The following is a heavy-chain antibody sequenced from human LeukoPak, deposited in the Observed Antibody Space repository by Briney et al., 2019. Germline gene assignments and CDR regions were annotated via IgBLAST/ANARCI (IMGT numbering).Heavy chain of an antibody. V-gene: IGHV1-8*01. CDR3: ARASGYEFDY. CDR1: GYTFTSYD. J-gene: IGHJ4*02. Sequence: ASVKVSCKASGYTFTSYDINWVRQATGQGLEWVGWMSPNSGNTGSAQKFQGRVTMTRNTSISTAYMELTSLRSEDTAVYYCARASGYEFDYWGQGTLVTVSS. CDR2: MSPNSGNT. D-gene: IGHD5-12*01.